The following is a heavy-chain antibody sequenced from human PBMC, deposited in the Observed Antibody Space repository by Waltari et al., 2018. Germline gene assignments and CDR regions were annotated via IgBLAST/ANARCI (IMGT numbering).Heavy chain of an antibody. D-gene: IGHD3-22*01. CDR2: FDPEDGET. CDR1: GYPLTALS. Sequence: QVQLVQSGAAVKKPGASVKVSCKVSGYPLTALSMPWGRKAPGKGLEWMGGFDPEDGETIYAQKFQGRVNMTEDTSTDTAYMELSSLRSEDTAVYYCATARPTMIVVLDAFDIWGQGTMVTVSS. CDR3: ATARPTMIVVLDAFDI. V-gene: IGHV1-24*01. J-gene: IGHJ3*02.